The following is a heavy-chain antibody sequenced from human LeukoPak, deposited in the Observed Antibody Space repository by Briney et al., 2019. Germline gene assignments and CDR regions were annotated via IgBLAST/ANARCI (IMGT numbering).Heavy chain of an antibody. J-gene: IGHJ3*02. CDR1: GFTVSSNY. V-gene: IGHV3-53*05. D-gene: IGHD4-23*01. CDR2: IYSGGST. Sequence: QSGGSLRLSCAASGFTVSSNYMSWVRQAPGKGLEWVSVIYSGGSTYYADSVKGRFTISRDNSKNTLYLQMNSLRAEDTAVYYCARDHGGEAFDIWGQGTMVTVSS. CDR3: ARDHGGEAFDI.